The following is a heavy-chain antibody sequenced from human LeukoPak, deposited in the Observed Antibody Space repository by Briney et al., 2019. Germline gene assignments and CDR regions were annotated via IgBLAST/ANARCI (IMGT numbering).Heavy chain of an antibody. CDR3: ARGLEQQLAPFDY. CDR2: ISSSSSYI. Sequence: GGSLRLSCAASGFTFSSYGMNWVRQAPGKGLEWVSSISSSSSYIYYADSVKGRFTISRDNAKNSLYLQMNSLRAEDTAVYYCARGLEQQLAPFDYWGQGTLVTVSS. D-gene: IGHD6-13*01. CDR1: GFTFSSYG. J-gene: IGHJ4*02. V-gene: IGHV3-21*01.